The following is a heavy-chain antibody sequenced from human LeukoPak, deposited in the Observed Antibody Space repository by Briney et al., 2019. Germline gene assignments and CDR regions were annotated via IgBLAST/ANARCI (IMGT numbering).Heavy chain of an antibody. D-gene: IGHD3-9*01. CDR3: AREARGNYDILTGDYGTSGIDY. CDR1: GGSISSYY. CDR2: IYYSGST. V-gene: IGHV4-59*01. Sequence: SETLSLTCTVSGGSISSYYWSWIRQPPGKGLEWIGYIYYSGSTNYNPSLKSRVTISVDTSKNQFSLKLSSVTAADTAVYYCAREARGNYDILTGDYGTSGIDYWGQGTLVTVSS. J-gene: IGHJ4*02.